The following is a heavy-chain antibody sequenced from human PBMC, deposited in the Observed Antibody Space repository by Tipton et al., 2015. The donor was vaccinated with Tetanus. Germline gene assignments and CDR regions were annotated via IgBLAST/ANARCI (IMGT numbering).Heavy chain of an antibody. CDR3: ARELSLEWVVPVYS. V-gene: IGHV3-33*01. CDR1: GFTFNGYG. D-gene: IGHD2-2*01. J-gene: IGHJ4*02. Sequence: SLRLSCAASGFTFNGYGMHWVRQAPGKGLEWLALVWYDGSKQYYADSVKGRFTISRDNSKNTVDLRMNNLRDEDTAFYYCARELSLEWVVPVYSWGQGTLAAFSS. CDR2: VWYDGSKQ.